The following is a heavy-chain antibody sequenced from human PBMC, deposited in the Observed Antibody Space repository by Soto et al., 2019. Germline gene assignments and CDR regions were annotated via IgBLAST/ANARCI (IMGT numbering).Heavy chain of an antibody. CDR3: ARDQGSSGWYAWYFDL. J-gene: IGHJ2*01. CDR2: IWSEGSNK. Sequence: QVQLVESGGGVVQPGRSLRLSCAASGFTVSSYGMHWVRQGPGKGLEWVAVIWSEGSNKYYADSVKGRFTISGDNSKNTLYLQMNSLSAEDTAVYYCARDQGSSGWYAWYFDLWGRGTLVTVSS. V-gene: IGHV3-33*01. D-gene: IGHD6-19*01. CDR1: GFTVSSYG.